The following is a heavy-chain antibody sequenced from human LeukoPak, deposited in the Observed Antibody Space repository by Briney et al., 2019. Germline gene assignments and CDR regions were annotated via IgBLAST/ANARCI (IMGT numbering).Heavy chain of an antibody. CDR3: ARSGRSSDAFDI. J-gene: IGHJ3*02. CDR1: GGSISSGGYY. D-gene: IGHD2-15*01. Sequence: SETLSLTCTVSGGSISSGGYYWSWIRQHPGKGLEWIGYIYYSGSTYYNPSLKSRVTISVDTSKNQFSLKLSSVTAADTAVYYCARSGRSSDAFDIWGQGTMVTVSS. CDR2: IYYSGST. V-gene: IGHV4-31*03.